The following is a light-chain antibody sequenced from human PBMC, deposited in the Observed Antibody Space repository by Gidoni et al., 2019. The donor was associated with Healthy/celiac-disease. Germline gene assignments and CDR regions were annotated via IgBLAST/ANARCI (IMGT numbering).Light chain of an antibody. J-gene: IGKJ4*01. CDR2: AAS. CDR1: QGISSY. Sequence: DIQVTPSPSFLSASVGDRVTITCRASQGISSYLAWYQQKPGKAPKLLIYAASTLQSGVPSRFSGSGSGTEFTLTISSLQPEDFATYYCQQLNSYPLTFGGGTKVEIK. CDR3: QQLNSYPLT. V-gene: IGKV1-9*01.